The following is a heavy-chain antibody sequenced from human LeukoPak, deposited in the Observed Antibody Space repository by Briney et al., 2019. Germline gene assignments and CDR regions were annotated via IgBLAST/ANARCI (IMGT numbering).Heavy chain of an antibody. J-gene: IGHJ4*02. CDR3: ARGSDTWEPLALDY. CDR2: ISSSSSTI. V-gene: IGHV3-48*01. Sequence: GGSLRLSCAASGFTFSSYSMNWVRQAPGKGLEWVSYISSSSSTIYYADSVKGRFTISRDNAKNSLYLQMNSLRAEDTAVYYCARGSDTWEPLALDYWGQGTLVTVSS. D-gene: IGHD1-26*01. CDR1: GFTFSSYS.